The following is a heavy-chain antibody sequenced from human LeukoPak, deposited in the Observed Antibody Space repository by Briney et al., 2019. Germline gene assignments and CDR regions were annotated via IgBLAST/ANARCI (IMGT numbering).Heavy chain of an antibody. CDR1: GGSISSYY. CDR3: ARLRHDSSGYYHFDY. Sequence: PSETLSLTCTVSGGSISSYYWSWIRQPAGKGLEWIGRIYTSGSTNYNPSLKSRVTMSVDTSKNQFSLKLSSVTAADTAVYYCARLRHDSSGYYHFDYRGQGTLVTVSS. V-gene: IGHV4-4*07. CDR2: IYTSGST. D-gene: IGHD3-22*01. J-gene: IGHJ4*02.